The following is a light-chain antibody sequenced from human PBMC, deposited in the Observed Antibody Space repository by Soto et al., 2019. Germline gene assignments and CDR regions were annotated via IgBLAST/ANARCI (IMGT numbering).Light chain of an antibody. J-gene: IGLJ2*01. Sequence: QSVLTQPPSVSGAPGQRVTISCTGSRSNIGAGYDVHWYKQLPGTAPKLLIYGNSNRPSGVPDRFSGSKSGTSASLAITGLQAGDEADYYCQSYDSSLSGSRVVFGGGTKLTVL. CDR1: RSNIGAGYD. V-gene: IGLV1-40*01. CDR3: QSYDSSLSGSRVV. CDR2: GNS.